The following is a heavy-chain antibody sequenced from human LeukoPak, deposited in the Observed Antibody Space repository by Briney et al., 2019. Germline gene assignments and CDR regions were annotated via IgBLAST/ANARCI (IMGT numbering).Heavy chain of an antibody. J-gene: IGHJ4*02. D-gene: IGHD1-26*01. CDR3: ARTRGATYLYYFDY. CDR1: DGSINGYY. Sequence: PSETLSLTCTVSDGSINGYYWSWIRQPPGKGLDWIGYMYSGGTTNYSPSLKSRVTISEDMSKNQFSLKLTSVTAADTAVYYCARTRGATYLYYFDYWGQGTLVTVSS. V-gene: IGHV4-59*01. CDR2: MYSGGTT.